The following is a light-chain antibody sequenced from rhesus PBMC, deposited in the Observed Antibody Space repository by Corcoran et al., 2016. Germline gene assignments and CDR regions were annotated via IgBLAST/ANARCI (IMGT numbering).Light chain of an antibody. CDR2: DAS. CDR1: QDISSY. V-gene: IGKV1-38*01. Sequence: DIQLTQSPSSLSASVGDRVTITCRASQDISSYLAWYQQKPGKAPNLLIYDASNLQSGVPSRFSGSGSGTHFTLTISSLQPEDFAVYYCQQRNGYPYSFGRGTKVGIK. CDR3: QQRNGYPYS. J-gene: IGKJ2*01.